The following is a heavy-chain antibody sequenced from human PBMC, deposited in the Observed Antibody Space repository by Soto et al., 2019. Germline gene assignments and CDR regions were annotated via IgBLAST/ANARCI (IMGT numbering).Heavy chain of an antibody. Sequence: PGGSLRLSCAASGFTFSSYWMHWVRQAPGKGLVWVSRINSDGSSTSYADSVKGRFTISRDNAKNTLYLQMSSLRAEDTAVYYCARGFYYYYYGMDVWGQGTTVTVSS. V-gene: IGHV3-74*01. CDR2: INSDGSST. CDR3: ARGFYYYYYGMDV. CDR1: GFTFSSYW. J-gene: IGHJ6*02. D-gene: IGHD3-10*01.